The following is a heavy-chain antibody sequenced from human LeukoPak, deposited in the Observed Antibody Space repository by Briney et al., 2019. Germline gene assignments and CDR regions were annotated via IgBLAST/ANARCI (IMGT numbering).Heavy chain of an antibody. CDR2: ISSSSSSTI. Sequence: GGSLRLSCAASGFTFSSYSMNWVRQAPGKGLEWGSYISSSSSSTIYYADSVKGRFTISRDNAKNSLYLQMNRLRADDTAVYYCAREGDSGDYRVRDFDIWGQGTMVTVSS. CDR3: AREGDSGDYRVRDFDI. D-gene: IGHD4-17*01. CDR1: GFTFSSYS. J-gene: IGHJ3*02. V-gene: IGHV3-48*04.